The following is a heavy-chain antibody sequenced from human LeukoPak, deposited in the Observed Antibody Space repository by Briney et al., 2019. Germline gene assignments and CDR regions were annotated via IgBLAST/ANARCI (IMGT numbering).Heavy chain of an antibody. CDR3: ARSSGEQWLGYYYDSSGYYD. CDR1: GGSVSSGSYY. J-gene: IGHJ4*02. Sequence: SETLSLTCTVSGGSVSSGSYYWSWIRQPPGKRLEWIGYIYYSGSTNYNPSLKSRVTISVDTSKNQFSLKLSSVTAADTAVYYCARSSGEQWLGYYYDSSGYYDWGQGTLVTVSS. D-gene: IGHD3-22*01. CDR2: IYYSGST. V-gene: IGHV4-61*01.